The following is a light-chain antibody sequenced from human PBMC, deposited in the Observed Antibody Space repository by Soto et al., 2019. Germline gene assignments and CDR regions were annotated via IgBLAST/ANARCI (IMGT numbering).Light chain of an antibody. CDR1: QSVLYSSNNKNY. CDR2: WAS. V-gene: IGKV4-1*01. Sequence: EIVMTQSPDSLAVSLGERATINCKSSQSVLYSSNNKNYLAWYQQKPGQPPKLLIYWASTRESGVPDRFSGSGSGTDFTLTISGLQAEDVAVYYCQQYYSTPRTFGQGTKVEIK. J-gene: IGKJ1*01. CDR3: QQYYSTPRT.